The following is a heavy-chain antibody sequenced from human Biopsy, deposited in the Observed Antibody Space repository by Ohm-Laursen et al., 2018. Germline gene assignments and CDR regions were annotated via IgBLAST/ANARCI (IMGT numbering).Heavy chain of an antibody. V-gene: IGHV2-70*16. CDR3: ARIPILIVPAALVYRHRRHLQGLDV. J-gene: IGHJ6*02. D-gene: IGHD2-2*01. CDR1: GFSVNTRGMS. Sequence: TQTLTLTFTLSGFSVNTRGMSVTWIRQAPGKALEWLARIDWDDAKFYRESLKTRLAISKDTSENHVVLTLSDVDPVDTATYYCARIPILIVPAALVYRHRRHLQGLDVWGQGTTVIVSS. CDR2: IDWDDAK.